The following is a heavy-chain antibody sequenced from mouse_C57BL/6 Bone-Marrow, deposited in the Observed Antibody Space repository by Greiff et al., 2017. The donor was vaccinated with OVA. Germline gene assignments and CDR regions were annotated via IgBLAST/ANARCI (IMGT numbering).Heavy chain of an antibody. CDR1: GFTFRSYG. V-gene: IGHV5-6*01. CDR2: ISSGGSYT. J-gene: IGHJ3*01. D-gene: IGHD1-1*01. CDR3: AREDYYGSSPFDY. Sequence: EVHLVESGGDLVKPGGSLKLSCAASGFTFRSYGMSWVRQTPDKRLAWVATISSGGSYTYYPDSVKGRFTLSRDNAKDTQYLRMGSLQSEDTAMDYCAREDYYGSSPFDYWGQGTLVTVTA.